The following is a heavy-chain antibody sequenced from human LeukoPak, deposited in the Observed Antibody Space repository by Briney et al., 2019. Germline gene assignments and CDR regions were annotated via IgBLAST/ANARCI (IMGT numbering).Heavy chain of an antibody. Sequence: GGSLRLSCAASGFTFSSSGMHWVRQAPGKGLEWVAFIRHDGSDKYYADSVKGRFTISRDNSKNTLYLQMNSLRAEDTAVYYCAKDDILTGYNLDYWGQGTLVTVSS. V-gene: IGHV3-30*02. CDR1: GFTFSSSG. D-gene: IGHD3-9*01. CDR2: IRHDGSDK. J-gene: IGHJ4*02. CDR3: AKDDILTGYNLDY.